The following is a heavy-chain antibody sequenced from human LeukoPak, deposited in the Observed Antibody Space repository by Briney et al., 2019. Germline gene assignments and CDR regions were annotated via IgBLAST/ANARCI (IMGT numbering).Heavy chain of an antibody. Sequence: GGSLRLSCAVSGFRFSNYWMTWVRQAPGKGLEWVANIRHDGSGPSYLDSVKGRFTISRDNARNLLSLQMSSLRAEDTAVYYCARAREITVSGTDYFDYWGQGTLVTVSS. D-gene: IGHD6-19*01. J-gene: IGHJ4*02. CDR2: IRHDGSGP. CDR3: ARAREITVSGTDYFDY. CDR1: GFRFSNYW. V-gene: IGHV3-7*01.